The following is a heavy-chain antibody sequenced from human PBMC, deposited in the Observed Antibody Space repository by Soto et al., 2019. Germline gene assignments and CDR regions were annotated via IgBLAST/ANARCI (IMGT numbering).Heavy chain of an antibody. D-gene: IGHD6-13*01. J-gene: IGHJ4*02. V-gene: IGHV4-31*03. CDR2: IYYSGST. CDR1: GGSISSGGYY. Sequence: SETLSLTCTVSGGSISSGGYYWSWIRQHPGKGLEWIGYIYYSGSTYYNPSLKSRVTISVDTSKNQFSLKLSSVTAADTAVYYCARDDSSSWYWDYWDQGTLVTVSS. CDR3: ARDDSSSWYWDY.